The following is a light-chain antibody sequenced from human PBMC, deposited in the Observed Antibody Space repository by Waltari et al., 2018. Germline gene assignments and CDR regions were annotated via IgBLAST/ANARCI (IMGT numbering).Light chain of an antibody. Sequence: QSALTQPASVSGSPGQSTTISCTGTSSYLGDYNYFSWYQQHLGKAPKLMIYDVTKRPSGVSYRFSGSKSGNTASLTISGLQAEDEADYYCSSYTGSSTWVFGGGTKLTVL. J-gene: IGLJ3*02. CDR3: SSYTGSSTWV. V-gene: IGLV2-14*01. CDR1: SSYLGDYNY. CDR2: DVT.